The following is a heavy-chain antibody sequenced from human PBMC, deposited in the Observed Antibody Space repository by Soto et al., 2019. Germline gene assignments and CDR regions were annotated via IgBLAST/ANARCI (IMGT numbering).Heavy chain of an antibody. CDR2: ITGNGDDS. CDR1: GFTFSCYG. J-gene: IGHJ3*01. CDR3: AKEPYCSGPSCYSKALDV. Sequence: EAQLLESGGGLVRPGGSLRLSCAASGFTFSCYGMSWVRQAQGKGLEWVSSITGNGDDSHYADSVTGRFTISRDNARSTLYLEMNRLRVEYTAVYYCAKEPYCSGPSCYSKALDVWGKGTVVTVS. V-gene: IGHV3-23*01. D-gene: IGHD2-15*01.